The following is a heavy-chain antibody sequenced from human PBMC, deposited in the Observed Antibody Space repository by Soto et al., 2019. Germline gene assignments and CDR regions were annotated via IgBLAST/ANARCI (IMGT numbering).Heavy chain of an antibody. V-gene: IGHV4-34*01. CDR1: GGSFSGYY. Sequence: QVQLQQCGAGLLKPSETLSLTCAVYGGSFSGYYWSWIRQPPGKGLEWIGEINHSGSTKYNPSLKSRVTISVDTSKNQFSLKLSSVTAADTAVYYCARHCSGGSCYLTTTVTPTVWGQGNLVTVSS. J-gene: IGHJ4*02. CDR3: ARHCSGGSCYLTTTVTPTV. D-gene: IGHD2-15*01. CDR2: INHSGST.